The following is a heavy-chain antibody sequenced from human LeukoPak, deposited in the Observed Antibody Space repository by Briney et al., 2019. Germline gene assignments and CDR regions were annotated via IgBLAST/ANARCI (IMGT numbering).Heavy chain of an antibody. D-gene: IGHD6-19*01. J-gene: IGHJ5*02. CDR1: GDSIISGSYY. V-gene: IGHV4-61*09. Sequence: SETLSLTCTVSGDSIISGSYYWSWIRQPAGKGPEWIGHIHTNGGTKYNPSLESRVTISLETSDNQFSLELNSVTATDTAVYYCARSIAVTSKRWLDPWGQGTLVTVSS. CDR2: IHTNGGT. CDR3: ARSIAVTSKRWLDP.